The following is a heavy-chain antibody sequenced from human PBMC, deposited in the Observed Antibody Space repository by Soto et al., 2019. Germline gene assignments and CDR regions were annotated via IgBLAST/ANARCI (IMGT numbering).Heavy chain of an antibody. CDR3: ARVPIVVVTRGYFDY. D-gene: IGHD3-22*01. CDR2: IYYSGST. Sequence: PXXTLSLPFTVSGGSVSSGSYYWSFIRQPPGKGLEWLAYIYYSGSTYYNPSLKSRVTISVDTSKNQFSLKLSSVTAADTAVYYCARVPIVVVTRGYFDYWGQGTLVTVSS. V-gene: IGHV4-61*01. CDR1: GGSVSSGSYY. J-gene: IGHJ4*02.